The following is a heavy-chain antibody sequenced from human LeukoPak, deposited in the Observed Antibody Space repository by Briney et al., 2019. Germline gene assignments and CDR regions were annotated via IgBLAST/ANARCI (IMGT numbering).Heavy chain of an antibody. V-gene: IGHV3-7*01. CDR3: VKISIAVADADY. CDR1: GFTFSDSW. CDR2: IRKDGSDQ. J-gene: IGHJ4*02. Sequence: PGGSLRLSCAASGFTFSDSWMSWVRQVPGKGLEWVANIRKDGSDQYYVDSVKGRFIISRDNAKNSLYLQMNSLRVEDSAVYYCVKISIAVADADYWGQGTLVTVSS. D-gene: IGHD6-19*01.